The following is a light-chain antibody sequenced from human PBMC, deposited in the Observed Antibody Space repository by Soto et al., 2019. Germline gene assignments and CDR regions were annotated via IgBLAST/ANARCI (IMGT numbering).Light chain of an antibody. CDR1: SSDVGGYIY. Sequence: QSALTQPASVSGSPGQSITISCTGTSSDVGGYIYVSWYQEHPGKAPILMIFDVSNRPSGVSNRFSGSKSGNTASLTISGLQAEDEADYYCSSYTSSSTRVFGTGTKVTVL. CDR3: SSYTSSSTRV. CDR2: DVS. V-gene: IGLV2-14*01. J-gene: IGLJ1*01.